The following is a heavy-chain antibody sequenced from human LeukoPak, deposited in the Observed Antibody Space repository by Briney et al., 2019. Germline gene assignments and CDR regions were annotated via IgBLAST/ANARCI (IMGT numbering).Heavy chain of an antibody. V-gene: IGHV3-23*01. CDR3: AKGGHWGTRGYFDY. Sequence: PSETLSLTCTVSGGSISSSSYYWGWIRQPPGKELEWVSAISGGGESTYYADSVKGRLTISRDNSKNTLYLQLSSLSAEDTAVYYCAKGGHWGTRGYFDYWGQGALVTVSS. CDR2: ISGGGEST. CDR1: GGSISSSSYY. J-gene: IGHJ4*02. D-gene: IGHD7-27*01.